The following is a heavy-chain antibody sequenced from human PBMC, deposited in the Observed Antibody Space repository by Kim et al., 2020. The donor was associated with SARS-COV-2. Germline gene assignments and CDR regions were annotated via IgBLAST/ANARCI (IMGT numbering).Heavy chain of an antibody. D-gene: IGHD1-26*01. CDR1: GFTFSDYY. Sequence: GGSLRLSCAASGFTFSDYYMSWIRQTPGKGLEWVSYISTNSRSSNYADSVKGRFTISRDNAKNSLYLQMHSLRDEDTAVYYCATENYYHYSNWGQGTLVTVSS. CDR2: ISTNSRSS. J-gene: IGHJ4*02. V-gene: IGHV3-11*06. CDR3: ATENYYHYSN.